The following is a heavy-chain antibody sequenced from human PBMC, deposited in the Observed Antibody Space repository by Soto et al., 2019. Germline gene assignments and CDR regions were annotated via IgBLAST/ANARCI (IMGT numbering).Heavy chain of an antibody. CDR2: IIPIFCTA. CDR1: GGPFSSYA. D-gene: IGHD2-2*01. CDR3: ARDVNCISTSYYGMDV. J-gene: IGHJ6*02. V-gene: IGHV1-69*12. Sequence: QVQLVQSGAEVKKPGSSVKVSCKASGGPFSSYATSWVRQAPGQRLEWMGGIIPIFCTANYAQKFQGRVTITADESTSKAYMELSNLRSEDTAVYYCARDVNCISTSYYGMDVWGQGTTVTVSS.